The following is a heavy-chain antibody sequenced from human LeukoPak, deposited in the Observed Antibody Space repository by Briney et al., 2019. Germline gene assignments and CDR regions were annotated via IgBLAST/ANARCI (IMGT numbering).Heavy chain of an antibody. CDR3: ARDRDFWGYGGMDV. V-gene: IGHV3-30-3*01. Sequence: GRPLRLSCVASGFNFSNHAMHWVRQTPGKGPECVAVIAYHGTNEYDADSVKGRFTTSRDNSKNRLYLQMKSLTPEDTAVYYCARDRDFWGYGGMDVWGQGTTVTVSS. CDR1: GFNFSNHA. J-gene: IGHJ6*02. D-gene: IGHD3-3*01. CDR2: IAYHGTNE.